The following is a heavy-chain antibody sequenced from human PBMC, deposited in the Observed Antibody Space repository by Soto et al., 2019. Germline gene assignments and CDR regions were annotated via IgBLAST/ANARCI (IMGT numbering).Heavy chain of an antibody. CDR1: GGSISSGGYY. J-gene: IGHJ4*02. V-gene: IGHV4-31*01. CDR3: AVQTDEGSQIVGVPSALPVDY. D-gene: IGHD2-2*01. Sequence: QVQLQESGPGLVKLSQTLSLTCTVSGGSISSGGYYWSWIRQHPGKGVEWIGYIDYSGSTYYNPSHLTLLIMSVDTSKIHFSLKLSSVTAADTAVYYCAVQTDEGSQIVGVPSALPVDYWGQGTLVTVSS. CDR2: IDYSGST.